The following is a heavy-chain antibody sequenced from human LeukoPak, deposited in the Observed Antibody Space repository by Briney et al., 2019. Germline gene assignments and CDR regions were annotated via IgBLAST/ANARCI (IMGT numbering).Heavy chain of an antibody. CDR3: AKATGLSTKQWLVPFDY. D-gene: IGHD6-19*01. V-gene: IGHV3-9*01. Sequence: PGRSLRLSCAASGFTFDDYAMHWVRHAPGKGLEWVSGISWNSGSIGYADSVKGRFTISRDNAKSSLYLQMNSLRAEDTALYYCAKATGLSTKQWLVPFDYWSQGTLVTVSS. CDR1: GFTFDDYA. J-gene: IGHJ4*02. CDR2: ISWNSGSI.